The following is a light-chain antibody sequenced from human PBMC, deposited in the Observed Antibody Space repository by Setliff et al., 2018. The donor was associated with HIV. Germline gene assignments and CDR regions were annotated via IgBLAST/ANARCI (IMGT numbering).Light chain of an antibody. J-gene: IGLJ1*01. CDR1: SSDVGRYNL. CDR3: CSNTGSNTYV. Sequence: QSALTQPASVSGSPGQSITISCTGTSSDVGRYNLVSWYQQHPGKAPKLIIYQASKRPSGVSNRFSGSKSGNTASLTISGLQADDEADYYCCSNTGSNTYVFGAGTRSPS. V-gene: IGLV2-23*01. CDR2: QAS.